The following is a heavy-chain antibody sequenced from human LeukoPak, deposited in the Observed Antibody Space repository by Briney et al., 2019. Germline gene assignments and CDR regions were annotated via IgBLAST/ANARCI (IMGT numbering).Heavy chain of an antibody. CDR2: ISYDGSNR. J-gene: IGHJ3*01. V-gene: IGHV3-30*03. D-gene: IGHD3-22*01. Sequence: GGSLRLSCAASGFTFSSNGMHWVRQAPGKGLEWVAVISYDGSNRYYADFVKGRFTISRDNSKNTLYLQMNSLRAEDTAVYYCARCYFYDSSGYPQAFDVWGQGTMVTVSS. CDR3: ARCYFYDSSGYPQAFDV. CDR1: GFTFSSNG.